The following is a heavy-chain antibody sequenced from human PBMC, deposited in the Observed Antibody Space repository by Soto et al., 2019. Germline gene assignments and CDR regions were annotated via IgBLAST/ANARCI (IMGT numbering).Heavy chain of an antibody. V-gene: IGHV4-31*03. CDR1: GGSISSGGYY. D-gene: IGHD5-18*01. Sequence: SETLSLTCTVSGGSISSGGYYWSWIRQHPGKGLEWIGYIYYSGSTYYNPSLKSRVTISVDTSKNQFSLKLSSVTAADTAVYYCARGMYSYGYEDYWGQGTLVTVSS. CDR3: ARGMYSYGYEDY. CDR2: IYYSGST. J-gene: IGHJ4*02.